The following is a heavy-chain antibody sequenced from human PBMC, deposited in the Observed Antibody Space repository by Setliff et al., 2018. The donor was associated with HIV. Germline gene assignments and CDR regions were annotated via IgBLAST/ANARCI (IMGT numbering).Heavy chain of an antibody. D-gene: IGHD1-7*01. V-gene: IGHV4-39*07. CDR1: GGSISSSSYY. J-gene: IGHJ6*02. Sequence: PSETLSLTCNVSGGSISSSSYYWGWIRQPPGKGLEWIGSLYHAGGARYNSSLKSRVTISGDTSRNLLSLTVTSVTPADTAVYYCARPVSKNYHGMDVWGPGTTVTVSS. CDR3: ARPVSKNYHGMDV. CDR2: LYHAGGA.